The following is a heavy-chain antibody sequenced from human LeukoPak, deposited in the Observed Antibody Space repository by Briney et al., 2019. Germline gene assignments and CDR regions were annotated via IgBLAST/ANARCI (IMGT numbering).Heavy chain of an antibody. CDR2: IYRGGDT. V-gene: IGHV3-66*01. CDR1: GFTFSRNF. CDR3: AKASSETNFDY. Sequence: GGSQRLSCAASGFTFSRNFMSWVRQAPGKGLEWVSVIYRGGDTYYADSVKGRFTISRDSSQNTLFLQMNSLRVEDTAVYYCAKASSETNFDYWGQGTLVTVSS. J-gene: IGHJ4*02. D-gene: IGHD2-2*01.